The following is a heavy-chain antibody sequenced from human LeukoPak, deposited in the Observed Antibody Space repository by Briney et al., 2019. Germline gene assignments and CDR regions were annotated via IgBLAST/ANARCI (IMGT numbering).Heavy chain of an antibody. CDR3: ARVGTVTHRVYYFDY. J-gene: IGHJ4*02. D-gene: IGHD4-17*01. CDR2: MNPSDGGT. CDR1: GYTFTSHY. V-gene: IGHV1-46*01. Sequence: GASVKVSCKASGYTFTSHYMHWVRQAPGRGLEWMGIMNPSDGGTNYAQKFQGRVTMTRDTPTSTVYMELSSLRSEDTAVYYCARVGTVTHRVYYFDYWGQGTLVTVSS.